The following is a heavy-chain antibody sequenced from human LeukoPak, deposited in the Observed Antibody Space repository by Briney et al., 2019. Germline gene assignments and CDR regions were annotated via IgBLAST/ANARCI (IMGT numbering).Heavy chain of an antibody. D-gene: IGHD2-2*01. CDR1: GCTFTGYY. CDR3: ARGGAKYQLRQFDY. Sequence: ASVKVSCKASGCTFTGYYMHWVRQAPGQGLEWMGWINPNSGGTNYAQKFQGRVTMTRDTSISTAYMELSRLRSDDTAVYYCARGGAKYQLRQFDYWGQGTLVTVSS. CDR2: INPNSGGT. J-gene: IGHJ4*02. V-gene: IGHV1-2*02.